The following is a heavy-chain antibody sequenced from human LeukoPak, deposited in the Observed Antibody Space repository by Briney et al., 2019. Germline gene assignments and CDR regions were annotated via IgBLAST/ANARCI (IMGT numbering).Heavy chain of an antibody. CDR2: ISGSGGDT. D-gene: IGHD6-19*01. CDR1: GFTFSNYA. V-gene: IGHV3-23*01. J-gene: IGHJ4*02. CDR3: VKDSVVVAGLVNYFDY. Sequence: GRSLRLSCAASGFTFSNYAMSWVRQAPGKGLERVSAISGSGGDTFYTDSVKGRFTISRDNSKNTLYLQMKGLRAEDTAVYYCVKDSVVVAGLVNYFDYWGQGTLVTVSS.